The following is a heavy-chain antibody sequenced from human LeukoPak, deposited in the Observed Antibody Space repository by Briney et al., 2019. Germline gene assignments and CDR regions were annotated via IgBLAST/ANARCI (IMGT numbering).Heavy chain of an antibody. CDR3: ARGGSWPVLNFDY. CDR1: GYTFTGYY. D-gene: IGHD6-13*01. V-gene: IGHV1-2*04. Sequence: ASVKVSCKASGYTFTGYYMHWVRQAPGQGLEWMGWINPNSGGTNYAQKFQGWVTMTRDTSISTAYMELSRLRSDDTGVYYCARGGSWPVLNFDYWGQGTLVTVSS. CDR2: INPNSGGT. J-gene: IGHJ4*02.